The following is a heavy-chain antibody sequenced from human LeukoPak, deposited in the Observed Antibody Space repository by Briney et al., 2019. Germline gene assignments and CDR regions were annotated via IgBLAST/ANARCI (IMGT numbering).Heavy chain of an antibody. CDR3: AGRSSGSTWYFDS. V-gene: IGHV4-30-2*05. D-gene: IGHD6-6*01. J-gene: IGHJ4*02. CDR2: IYHSGST. Sequence: SETLSLTCAVSGGSISSGGYSWSWIRQPPGKGLEWIGYIYHSGSTYYNPSLKSRAAMSLDTSKNQFSLKLTSVTAADTAVYYCAGRSSGSTWYFDSWGQGTLVTVSP. CDR1: GGSISSGGYS.